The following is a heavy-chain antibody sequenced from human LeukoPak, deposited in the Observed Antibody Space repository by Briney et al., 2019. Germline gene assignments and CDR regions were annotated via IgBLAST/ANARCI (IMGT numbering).Heavy chain of an antibody. CDR3: VSLLFGGAGRGN. D-gene: IGHD3-3*01. V-gene: IGHV4-59*12. CDR1: SGSIGSEH. CDR2: TLYGGSN. J-gene: IGHJ4*02. Sequence: SETLSLTCSVSSGSIGSEHWCWVRQPPGKGLEWIGHTLYGGSNKFNPSLKSRVTISVDRSKNQFSLTLISVTAADTAVYYCVSLLFGGAGRGNWGQGSLVTVSS.